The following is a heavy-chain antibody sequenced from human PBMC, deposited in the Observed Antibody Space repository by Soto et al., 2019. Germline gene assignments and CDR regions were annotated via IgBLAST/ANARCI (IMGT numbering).Heavy chain of an antibody. Sequence: SETLSLTCTVSGGSISSYYWSWIRQPPGKGLEWIGFIYYSGSTNYNPSLKSRVTISVDTSKNQFSLKLSSVTAADTAVYYCARAVVDGGYDLHYFDYWGQGTLVTVSS. CDR2: IYYSGST. J-gene: IGHJ4*02. V-gene: IGHV4-59*01. CDR1: GGSISSYY. CDR3: ARAVVDGGYDLHYFDY. D-gene: IGHD5-12*01.